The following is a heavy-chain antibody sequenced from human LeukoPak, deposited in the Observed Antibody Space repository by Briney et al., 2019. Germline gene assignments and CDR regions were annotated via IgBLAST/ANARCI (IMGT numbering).Heavy chain of an antibody. CDR1: XXXXTGYY. D-gene: IGHD6-13*01. J-gene: IGHJ4*02. Sequence: GASVKXXCXXXXXXXTGYYLHWVRQAPGQGLEWMGWINPNSGGTNYAQKFQGRVTMTRDTSISTAYMELSRLRSDDTAVYYCARDRSSSWYDFDYWGQGTLVTVSS. CDR2: INPNSGGT. V-gene: IGHV1-2*02. CDR3: ARDRSSSWYDFDY.